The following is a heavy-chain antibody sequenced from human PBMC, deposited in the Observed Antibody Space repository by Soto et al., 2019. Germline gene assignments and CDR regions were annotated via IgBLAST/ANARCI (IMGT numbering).Heavy chain of an antibody. J-gene: IGHJ4*02. D-gene: IGHD3-3*01. CDR2: IYNGGST. Sequence: SESMSLTCTVSGDSVISVGFRCACLRQPPGNGLEWLGYIYNGGSTYYRPSLESRMHMSLDATRNHYSLRLTSVTAADTAVYFCARAPGALDSISYFGYWGQGKLVTVSS. CDR1: GDSVISVGFR. V-gene: IGHV4-30-2*05. CDR3: ARAPGALDSISYFGY.